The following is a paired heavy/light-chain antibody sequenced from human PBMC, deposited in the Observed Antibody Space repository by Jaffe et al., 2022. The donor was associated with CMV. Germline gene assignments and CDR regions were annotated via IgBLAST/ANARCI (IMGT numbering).Heavy chain of an antibody. Sequence: QVQLVESGGGLVKPGGSLRLSCAASGFTFSDYYMSWIRQAPGKGLEWVSYISSSGSTIYYADSVKGRFTISRDNAKNSLYLQMNSLRAEDTAVYYCARASARLRYYYYGMDVWGQGTTVTVSS. CDR3: ARASARLRYYYYGMDV. CDR2: ISSSGSTI. J-gene: IGHJ6*02. CDR1: GFTFSDYY. V-gene: IGHV3-11*01. D-gene: IGHD4-17*01.
Light chain of an antibody. CDR2: GAS. CDR1: QSVSSSY. Sequence: EIVLTQSPGTLSLSPGERATLSCRASQSVSSSYLAWYQQKPGQAPRLLIYGASSRATGIPDRFSGSGSGTDFTLTISRLEPEDFAVYYCQQYGSSWTFGQGTKVEIK. V-gene: IGKV3-20*01. CDR3: QQYGSSWT. J-gene: IGKJ1*01.